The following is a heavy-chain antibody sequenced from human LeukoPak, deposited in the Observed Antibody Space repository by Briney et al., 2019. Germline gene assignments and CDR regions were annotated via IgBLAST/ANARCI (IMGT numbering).Heavy chain of an antibody. Sequence: SETLSLTCTVSGGSISSYYWSWIRQPAGKGLEWIGRIYTSGSTNYNPSLKSRVTMSVDTSKNQFSLKLSSATAADTAVYYCARGLPDSSGYYTAEYFQHWGQGTLVTVSS. CDR3: ARGLPDSSGYYTAEYFQH. CDR2: IYTSGST. J-gene: IGHJ1*01. D-gene: IGHD3-22*01. V-gene: IGHV4-4*07. CDR1: GGSISSYY.